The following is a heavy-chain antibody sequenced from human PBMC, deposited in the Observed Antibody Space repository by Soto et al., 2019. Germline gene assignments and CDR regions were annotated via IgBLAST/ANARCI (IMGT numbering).Heavy chain of an antibody. Sequence: PSETLCLTCTVSGGSISSYYWSWIRQPPGKGLEWIGYIYYSGSTNYNPSLKSRVTISVDTSKNQFSLKLSSVTAADTAVYYCASTMIGDYFDYWGQGTLVTVSS. CDR2: IYYSGST. V-gene: IGHV4-59*08. CDR1: GGSISSYY. J-gene: IGHJ4*02. CDR3: ASTMIGDYFDY. D-gene: IGHD3-22*01.